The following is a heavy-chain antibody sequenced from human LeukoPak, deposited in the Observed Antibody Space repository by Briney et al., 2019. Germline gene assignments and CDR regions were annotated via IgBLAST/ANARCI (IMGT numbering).Heavy chain of an antibody. CDR1: GGSISSYY. V-gene: IGHV4-59*08. Sequence: SSETLSLTCTVSGGSISSYYWSWIRQPPGKRLEWIGYIYYSGSTNYNPSLKSRVTISGDTSKSQFSLKLSSVTAADTAVYYCASSAAGLAYWGQGTLVTVSS. CDR3: ASSAAGLAY. CDR2: IYYSGST. J-gene: IGHJ4*02. D-gene: IGHD6-13*01.